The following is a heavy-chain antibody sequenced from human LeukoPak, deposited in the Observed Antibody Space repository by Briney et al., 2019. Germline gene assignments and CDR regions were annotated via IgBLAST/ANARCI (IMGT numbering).Heavy chain of an antibody. CDR2: IIPIFGTA. D-gene: IGHD5-12*01. J-gene: IGHJ4*02. CDR1: GGTFSSYA. CDR3: ATQGITSGYEFDY. V-gene: IGHV1-69*13. Sequence: PGASVKVSCKASGGTFSSYAISWVRQAPGQGLEWMGGIIPIFGTANYAQKFQGRVTITADESTSTAYMKLSSLRSEGTAVYYCATQGITSGYEFDYWGQGTLATVSS.